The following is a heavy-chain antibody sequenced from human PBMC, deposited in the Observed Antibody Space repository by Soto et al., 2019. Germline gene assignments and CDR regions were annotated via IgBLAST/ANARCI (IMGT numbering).Heavy chain of an antibody. CDR2: LIPIFGTA. CDR3: ARGGTSQGYYYGMDV. J-gene: IGHJ6*02. CDR1: GGTFSSYA. V-gene: IGHV1-69*12. Sequence: QVQLVQSGAEVKKPGSSVKVSCKASGGTFSSYAISWVRQAPGQGLEWMGGLIPIFGTANYAQKVQGRVTITADESTSTAYMELSSLRYEDTAVYYCARGGTSQGYYYGMDVWGQGTTVTVSS.